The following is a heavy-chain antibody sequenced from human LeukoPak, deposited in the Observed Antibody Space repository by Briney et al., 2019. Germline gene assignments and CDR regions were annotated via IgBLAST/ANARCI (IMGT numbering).Heavy chain of an antibody. CDR2: INPNTGGA. CDR3: AKGRVVAGTKTLGYHWFDP. CDR1: GYTFTAYY. Sequence: ASVKVSCKASGYTFTAYYLHWVRQAPGQGLEWTGWINPNTGGAKYAQKFQGRLTMTRDTSINTVCMGLSRLRSDDTAVYFCAKGRVVAGTKTLGYHWFDPWGQGTLVTVSS. D-gene: IGHD6-19*01. V-gene: IGHV1-2*02. J-gene: IGHJ5*02.